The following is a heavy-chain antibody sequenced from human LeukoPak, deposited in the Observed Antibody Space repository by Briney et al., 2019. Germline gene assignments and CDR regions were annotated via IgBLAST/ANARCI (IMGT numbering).Heavy chain of an antibody. CDR3: ARSLWFGDSNLDY. Sequence: GGSLRLSCAVSGFTFSNYSMNWVRQAPGKGLEWVSSISTSSIYIYYADSLKGRFTISRDNAKNSLYLQMSSLRAEDTAMYYCARSLWFGDSNLDYWGQGTLVTVSS. V-gene: IGHV3-21*01. CDR2: ISTSSIYI. D-gene: IGHD3-10*01. J-gene: IGHJ4*02. CDR1: GFTFSNYS.